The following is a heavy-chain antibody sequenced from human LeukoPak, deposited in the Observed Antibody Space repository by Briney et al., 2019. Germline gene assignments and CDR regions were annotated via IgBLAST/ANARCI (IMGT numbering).Heavy chain of an antibody. CDR2: IYFSGST. CDR3: ARAVHRWPSWFGP. Sequence: SETLSLTCSVSGDSISSYYWSWIRQPPGKGLEYIGYIYFSGSTNYNPSLKGRVTISADTSKNQFSLKLSSVTAADTAVYYCARAVHRWPSWFGPWGQGTLVTVSS. V-gene: IGHV4-59*01. J-gene: IGHJ5*02. CDR1: GDSISSYY. D-gene: IGHD4-23*01.